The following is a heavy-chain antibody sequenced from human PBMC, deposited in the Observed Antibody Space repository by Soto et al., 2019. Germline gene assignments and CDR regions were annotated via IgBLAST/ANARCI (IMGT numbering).Heavy chain of an antibody. V-gene: IGHV3-48*03. J-gene: IGHJ5*02. Sequence: PGGSLRLSCAASGFTFSSYEMIWVRQAPGKGLEWVSFITNRGGSMYYADSVKGRFTVSRDNAKNSLYLQMNSLRVEDTGVYYCAGVEEGAPDHWGQGILVTVSS. CDR2: ITNRGGSM. CDR3: AGVEEGAPDH. CDR1: GFTFSSYE. D-gene: IGHD3-16*01.